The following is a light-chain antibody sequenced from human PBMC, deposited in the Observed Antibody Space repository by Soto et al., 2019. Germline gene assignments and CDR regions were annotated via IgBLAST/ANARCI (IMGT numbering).Light chain of an antibody. V-gene: IGKV3-15*01. CDR1: QSVGSK. J-gene: IGKJ5*01. Sequence: ETVMMQSPATLSVSPGERATLSCRASQSVGSKLAWYQQRPGQAPRLLIYDASTRATGIPARFSGSGSGTEFTLTISSLQSEDVAVYYCQQYNKWPPITFGQGTRLEIK. CDR2: DAS. CDR3: QQYNKWPPIT.